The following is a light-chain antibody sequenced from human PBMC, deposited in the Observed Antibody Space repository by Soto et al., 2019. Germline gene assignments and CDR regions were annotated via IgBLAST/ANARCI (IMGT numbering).Light chain of an antibody. Sequence: EIVMTQSPATLSVSPGETATLSCRASQSITSELARYQQKPGQPPRLLIYGASTRATGVPARFTGSGSGSEFTLTISGLQSEDFAVYYCQQGHNWPLTFGQGTRLEI. J-gene: IGKJ2*01. CDR2: GAS. CDR3: QQGHNWPLT. CDR1: QSITSE. V-gene: IGKV3-15*01.